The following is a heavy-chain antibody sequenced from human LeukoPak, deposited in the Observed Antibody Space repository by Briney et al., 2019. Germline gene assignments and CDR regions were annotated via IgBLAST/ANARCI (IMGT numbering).Heavy chain of an antibody. D-gene: IGHD6-19*01. J-gene: IGHJ6*02. CDR2: INQDGREI. Sequence: PGGSLRLSCAASGFTFSSYWMSWVRQAPGKGLEWVANINQDGREIHYVDSVKGRFTISRDNAKNSLYLQMNSLRAEDTAVYYCARGPEAVAGTDYYYYGMDVWGQGTTVTVSS. CDR1: GFTFSSYW. V-gene: IGHV3-7*03. CDR3: ARGPEAVAGTDYYYYGMDV.